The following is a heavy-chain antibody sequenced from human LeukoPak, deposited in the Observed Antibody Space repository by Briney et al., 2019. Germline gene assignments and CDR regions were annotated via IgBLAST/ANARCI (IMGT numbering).Heavy chain of an antibody. CDR3: AKDYFSVEDPSHERNGMDV. D-gene: IGHD3-3*01. CDR2: INGDGRNI. Sequence: PGGSLRLSCVASGFTFSSYWMHWVRQDPRKGLVWVSRINGDGRNINYADSVRGRFTISRDNSKNTLYLQMNSLRAEDTAVYYCAKDYFSVEDPSHERNGMDVWGQGTTVTVSS. CDR1: GFTFSSYW. V-gene: IGHV3-74*01. J-gene: IGHJ6*02.